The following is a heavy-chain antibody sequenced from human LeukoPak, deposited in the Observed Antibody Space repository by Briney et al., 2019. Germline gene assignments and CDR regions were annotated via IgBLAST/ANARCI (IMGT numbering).Heavy chain of an antibody. V-gene: IGHV1-24*01. J-gene: IGHJ6*02. Sequence: ASVKVSCKVSGYTLTELSMHWVRQAPGKGLEWMGGFDPEDGETIYAQKFQGRVTMTEDTSTDTAYMELSSLRSEDTAVYYCATGRPFYGDYVHYYYGMDVWGQGTTVTVSS. D-gene: IGHD4-17*01. CDR3: ATGRPFYGDYVHYYYGMDV. CDR2: FDPEDGET. CDR1: GYTLTELS.